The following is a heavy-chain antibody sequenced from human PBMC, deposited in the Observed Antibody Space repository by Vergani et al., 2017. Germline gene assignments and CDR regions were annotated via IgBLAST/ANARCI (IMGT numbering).Heavy chain of an antibody. CDR2: IWYDGSSK. D-gene: IGHD3-10*01. J-gene: IGHJ3*02. Sequence: QVQLVESGGGVVQPGRSLRLSCAASGFTFSSYGMHWVRQAPGKGLEWVAVIWYDGSSKYYADSVKGRFTISRDNSKNTLYLQMNSLRAEDTAVYYCARDKRWDYGSGSDAFDIWGQGTMVTVSS. CDR1: GFTFSSYG. V-gene: IGHV3-33*01. CDR3: ARDKRWDYGSGSDAFDI.